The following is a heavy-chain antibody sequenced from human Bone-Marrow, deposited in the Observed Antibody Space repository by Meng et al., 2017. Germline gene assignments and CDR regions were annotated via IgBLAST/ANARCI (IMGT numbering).Heavy chain of an antibody. D-gene: IGHD3-10*01. Sequence: SETLSLTCPVSGYSNSSGYYWGWIRQPPGKGLEWIGSIYNSGSTYYNPSLKSRVTISVDTSKNQFSLKLSSVTAADTAVYYCARVTPEVRGVILNWFDPWGQGTLVTVSS. CDR3: ARVTPEVRGVILNWFDP. CDR1: GYSNSSGYY. J-gene: IGHJ5*02. V-gene: IGHV4-38-2*02. CDR2: IYNSGST.